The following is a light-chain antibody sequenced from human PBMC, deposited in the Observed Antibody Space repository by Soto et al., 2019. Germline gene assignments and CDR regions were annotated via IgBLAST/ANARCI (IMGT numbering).Light chain of an antibody. J-gene: IGKJ1*01. CDR3: QQYKSYWT. V-gene: IGKV1-5*01. CDR2: DAS. Sequence: DIQMTQSPSTLSGSVGDRVTIPCRPSQTISSWLAWYQKKPGKAPKLLIYDASSLETGVPSRFSGSGSGTEFTLTINSLQPDDFATYYCQQYKSYWTFGQGTKVDIK. CDR1: QTISSW.